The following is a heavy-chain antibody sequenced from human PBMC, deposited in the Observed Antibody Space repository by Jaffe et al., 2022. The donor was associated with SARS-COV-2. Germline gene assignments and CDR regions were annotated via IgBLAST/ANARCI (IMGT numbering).Heavy chain of an antibody. D-gene: IGHD3-10*02. CDR2: IYPGDSDT. V-gene: IGHV5-51*01. J-gene: IGHJ6*02. CDR1: GYNFTSSW. CDR3: ARVKVDMTTLFNKYYYDGMDV. Sequence: EVQLVQSGAEVKKPGESLKISCKISGYNFTSSWIAWVRQMPGKGLEWMGFIYPGDSDTRYSPSFQGQVTISADKSIMTAFLQWSSLKASDTAMYYCARVKVDMTTLFNKYYYDGMDVWGPGTTVTVSS.